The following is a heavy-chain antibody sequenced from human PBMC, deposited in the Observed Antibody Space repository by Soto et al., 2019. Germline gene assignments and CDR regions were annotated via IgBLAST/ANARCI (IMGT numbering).Heavy chain of an antibody. Sequence: VGSLRLSCAAAGFTVTSNYMSWVRQAAGRGLEWVSVIYAGSITFYADSVKGRFTISRDSSKNSLYLEMNSLRAEDTAVYYCARITYYNSGTIFAHCGQGTLLTASS. J-gene: IGHJ1*01. V-gene: IGHV3-53*01. CDR3: ARITYYNSGTIFAH. CDR1: GFTVTSNY. D-gene: IGHD3-10*01. CDR2: IYAGSIT.